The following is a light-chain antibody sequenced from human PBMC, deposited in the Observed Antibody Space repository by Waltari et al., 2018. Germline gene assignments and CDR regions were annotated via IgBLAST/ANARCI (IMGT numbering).Light chain of an antibody. Sequence: LMTQPPATLSVSPGERATLSCRASQSISRNLAWYQQKPGQAPRLLIYGASTRATGIPARFSGSGSGTEFTLTISSLQSEDFAVYYCQQYNNWRTFGQGTKLEIK. CDR2: GAS. J-gene: IGKJ2*01. CDR3: QQYNNWRT. V-gene: IGKV3-15*01. CDR1: QSISRN.